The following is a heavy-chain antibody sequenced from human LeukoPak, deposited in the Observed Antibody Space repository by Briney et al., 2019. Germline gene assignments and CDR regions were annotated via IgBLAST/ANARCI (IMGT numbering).Heavy chain of an antibody. D-gene: IGHD3-10*01. V-gene: IGHV4-34*01. Sequence: SETLSLTCAVHGGSFSGYYWSWIRQPPGKGLEWIGEINHSGSTNYNPSLKSRVTISVDTSKNQFSLKLSSVTAADTAVYYCARGQRYYGSGSSYGMDVWGQGTTVTVSS. CDR2: INHSGST. CDR3: ARGQRYYGSGSSYGMDV. J-gene: IGHJ6*02. CDR1: GGSFSGYY.